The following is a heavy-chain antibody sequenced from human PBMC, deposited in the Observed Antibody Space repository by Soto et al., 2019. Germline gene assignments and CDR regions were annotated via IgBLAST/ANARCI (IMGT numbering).Heavy chain of an antibody. CDR3: ASLETAVTTDYYYYGMDV. J-gene: IGHJ6*02. D-gene: IGHD4-4*01. V-gene: IGHV4-39*01. CDR1: CGSISSGGHY. Sequence: SDTLSLTCTVSCGSISSGGHYWGWIRQPPGKGLEWIGSIYYRGNTYYNPSLMSRVSISVDTSNNQFSLKLSSVTAADTAVYYCASLETAVTTDYYYYGMDVWGQGTTVTVSS. CDR2: IYYRGNT.